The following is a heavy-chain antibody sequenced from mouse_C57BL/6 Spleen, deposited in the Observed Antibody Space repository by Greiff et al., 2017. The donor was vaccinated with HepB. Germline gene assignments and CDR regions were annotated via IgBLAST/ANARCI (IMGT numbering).Heavy chain of an antibody. D-gene: IGHD2-4*01. CDR2: IYPGDGDT. CDR3: ARRYDYGFAY. Sequence: LQESGPELVKPGASVKISCKASGYAFSSSWMNWVKQRPGKGLEWIGRIYPGDGDTNYNGKFKGKATLTADKSSSTAYMQLSSLTSEDSAVYFCARRYDYGFAYWGQGTLVTVSA. J-gene: IGHJ3*01. CDR1: GYAFSSSW. V-gene: IGHV1-82*01.